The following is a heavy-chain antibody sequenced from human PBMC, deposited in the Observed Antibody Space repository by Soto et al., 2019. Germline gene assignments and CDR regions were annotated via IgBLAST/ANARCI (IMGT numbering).Heavy chain of an antibody. CDR1: GGSISNYY. Sequence: SETLSLTCTVSGGSISNYYWNWIRQSPGKGLEWIGYIYSSGSTHYNPSLQNRVTISIDTSKNQVSLKVNSVTAADTAFYYCAREGALLFGGNSDYYSTMDVWGQGTTVTVSS. V-gene: IGHV4-59*01. CDR3: AREGALLFGGNSDYYSTMDV. D-gene: IGHD2-21*02. J-gene: IGHJ6*02. CDR2: IYSSGST.